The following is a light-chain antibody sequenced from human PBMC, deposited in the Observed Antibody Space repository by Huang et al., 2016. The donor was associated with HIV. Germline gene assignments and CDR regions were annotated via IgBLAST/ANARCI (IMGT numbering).Light chain of an antibody. J-gene: IGKJ4*01. CDR2: GAS. V-gene: IGKV3-15*01. Sequence: EVVITQSPAILSVSPGERATLSCRASQNVNTDLAWYKPNPGQAPRLLIYGASTRATGNPARFSGNGSETECTLTISSLQSEDFAIYYCQQYNNWPPLTFGGGTKVEIK. CDR3: QQYNNWPPLT. CDR1: QNVNTD.